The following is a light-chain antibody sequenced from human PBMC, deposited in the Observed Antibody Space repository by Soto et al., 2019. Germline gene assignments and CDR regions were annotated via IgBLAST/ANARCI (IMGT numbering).Light chain of an antibody. CDR1: SSDVGGYNY. CDR2: DVS. Sequence: QSALTQPASVSGSPGQSITISCTGTSSDVGGYNYVSWYQQHPGKAPKLMIYDVSNRPSGVSNRFSGSKSGNTASLTISGIQAEDEAYYYCSSYTSSSTLVFGTGTKVTVL. J-gene: IGLJ1*01. CDR3: SSYTSSSTLV. V-gene: IGLV2-14*01.